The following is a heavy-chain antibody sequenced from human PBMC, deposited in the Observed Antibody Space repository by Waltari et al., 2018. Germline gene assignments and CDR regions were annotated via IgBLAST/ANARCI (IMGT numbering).Heavy chain of an antibody. J-gene: IGHJ4*02. Sequence: QVQLVESGGGVVQPGGSLRLSCAASGFTFSSYGMHWVRQAPGKGLEWVAFIRYDGSNKYYADSVKGRFTISRDNSKNTLYLQMNSLRAENTAVYYCAKDPRPSYYYDSSGYLDYWGQGTLVTVSS. CDR1: GFTFSSYG. D-gene: IGHD3-22*01. V-gene: IGHV3-30*02. CDR2: IRYDGSNK. CDR3: AKDPRPSYYYDSSGYLDY.